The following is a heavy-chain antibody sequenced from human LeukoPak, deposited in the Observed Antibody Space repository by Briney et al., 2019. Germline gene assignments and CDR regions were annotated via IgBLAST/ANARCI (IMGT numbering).Heavy chain of an antibody. CDR2: INSDESTT. J-gene: IGHJ4*02. Sequence: QPGGSLRLSCAASGFTFSNYWMHWVRQAPGKGLVWVSRINSDESTTTYADSAKGRFTTSRDNAKNTLYLQMNSLRAEDTAVYYCARDPGTAMGRALDYWGQGTLVTVSS. CDR1: GFTFSNYW. D-gene: IGHD5-18*01. V-gene: IGHV3-74*01. CDR3: ARDPGTAMGRALDY.